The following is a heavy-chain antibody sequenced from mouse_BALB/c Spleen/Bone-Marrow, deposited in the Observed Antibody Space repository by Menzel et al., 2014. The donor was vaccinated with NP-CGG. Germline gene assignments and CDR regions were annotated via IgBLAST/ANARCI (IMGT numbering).Heavy chain of an antibody. J-gene: IGHJ2*01. CDR1: GYTFSNYW. CDR3: ARGNPFDF. CDR2: ILPGSDNT. Sequence: QVHLQQPGGELMKPGASVKISCKATGYTFSNYWIQWVKQRPGHGPEWIGEILPGSDNTNYNEKFKGKATFTADTSSNTAYMQLSSLTSEDSAVYYCARGNPFDFWGQGTTLTVSS. V-gene: IGHV1-9*01.